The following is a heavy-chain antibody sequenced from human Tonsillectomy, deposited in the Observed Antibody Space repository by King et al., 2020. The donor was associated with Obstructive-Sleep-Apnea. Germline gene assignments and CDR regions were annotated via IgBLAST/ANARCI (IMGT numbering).Heavy chain of an antibody. D-gene: IGHD2-2*01. J-gene: IGHJ6*02. Sequence: QLQESGPGLVKPSQTLSLTCTVSGGPISSGGYYWSWVRQHPGRGLEWIGYIYYNWTNYHNPSLKGRGTMSVDTSKNQFSLKVRSVTAADTAVSYWARDNGANCSSTSCYSAPYYYFGMDVWGQGTTVTVSS. CDR1: GGPISSGGYY. V-gene: IGHV4-31*03. CDR2: IYYNWTN. CDR3: ARDNGANCSSTSCYSAPYYYFGMDV.